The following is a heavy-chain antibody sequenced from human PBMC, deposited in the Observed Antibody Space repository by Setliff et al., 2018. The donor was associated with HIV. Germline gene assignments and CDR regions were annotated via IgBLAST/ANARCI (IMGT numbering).Heavy chain of an antibody. CDR2: LNHNKSS. CDR3: ARQKKSSSWSPNDY. D-gene: IGHD2-2*01. V-gene: IGHV4-34*01. CDR1: GESLSDYY. J-gene: IGHJ4*02. Sequence: SETLSLTCAVYGESLSDYYWSWIRQPPGKGLEWIGELNHNKSSDYNPSLKSRVTMSVDTSKNQFSLKVKSVTAADTAVYYCARQKKSSSWSPNDYWGQGTLVTVSS.